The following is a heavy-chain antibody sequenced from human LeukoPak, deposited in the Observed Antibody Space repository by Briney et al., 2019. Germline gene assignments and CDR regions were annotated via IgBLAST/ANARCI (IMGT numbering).Heavy chain of an antibody. Sequence: PGGSLRLSCAASGFTFSSYGMHWVRQAPGKGLEWVAVISYDGSNKYYADSVKGRFTISRDNSKNTLYLQMNSLRAEDTAVYYCASNSRIVGATTSDAFDIWGQGTMVTVSS. CDR2: ISYDGSNK. D-gene: IGHD1-26*01. J-gene: IGHJ3*02. CDR3: ASNSRIVGATTSDAFDI. V-gene: IGHV3-30*03. CDR1: GFTFSSYG.